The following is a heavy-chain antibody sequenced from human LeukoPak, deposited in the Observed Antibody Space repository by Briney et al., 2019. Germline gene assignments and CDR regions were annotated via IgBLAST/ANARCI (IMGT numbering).Heavy chain of an antibody. CDR3: AKVGRGSSDAFDI. CDR2: ISDSGGST. D-gene: IGHD3-10*01. Sequence: PGGSLRLSCAASGFTFSSYAMSWVRQAPGKGLEWVSAISDSGGSTYHADSVKGRFTISRDNSKNTLYLQMNSLRAEDTAVYYCAKVGRGSSDAFDIWGQGTMVTVSS. V-gene: IGHV3-23*01. J-gene: IGHJ3*02. CDR1: GFTFSSYA.